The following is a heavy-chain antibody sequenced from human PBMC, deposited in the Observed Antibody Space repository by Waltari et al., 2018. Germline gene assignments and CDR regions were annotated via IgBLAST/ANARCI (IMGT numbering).Heavy chain of an antibody. J-gene: IGHJ5*02. CDR2: INPSGSSA. CDR1: GNPFTAYY. V-gene: IGHV1-46*01. D-gene: IGHD6-13*01. CDR3: ARGGEPYSSSWFGAS. Sequence: QVQLVQSGAEVKKPGASVKVSCKASGNPFTAYYLYWVRQAPGHGFEWMGKINPSGSSASYAPQFQGRVTMTRDTSTNTVYMELTSLGSDDTAVYYCARGGEPYSSSWFGASWGQGTLVTVSS.